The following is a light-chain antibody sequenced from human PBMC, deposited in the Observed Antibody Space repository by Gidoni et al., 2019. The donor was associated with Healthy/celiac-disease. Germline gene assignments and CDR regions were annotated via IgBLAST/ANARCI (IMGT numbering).Light chain of an antibody. Sequence: ELVMTQSPATLSVSPGERATLSCRASQSVSSNLAGYQQKPGQAPRLLIYGASTRATGIPARFSGSGSGTEFTLTISSLQSEDFAVYYCQQYNTFTFXGXTKVEIK. J-gene: IGKJ4*01. CDR2: GAS. V-gene: IGKV3-15*01. CDR1: QSVSSN. CDR3: QQYNTFT.